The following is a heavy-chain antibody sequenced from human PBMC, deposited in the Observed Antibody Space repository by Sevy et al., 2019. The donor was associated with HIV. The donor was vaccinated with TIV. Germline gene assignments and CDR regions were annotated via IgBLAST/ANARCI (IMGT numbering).Heavy chain of an antibody. Sequence: GGSLRLSCAASGFTFSSYGMHWVRQAPGKGLEWVAVISYDGSNKYYADSVKGRFTISRDNSKNTLYLQMNSLRAEDTAVYYCAKDRALYGSVSYITVDYWGQGTLVTVSS. CDR2: ISYDGSNK. V-gene: IGHV3-30*18. J-gene: IGHJ4*02. CDR3: AKDRALYGSVSYITVDY. D-gene: IGHD3-10*01. CDR1: GFTFSSYG.